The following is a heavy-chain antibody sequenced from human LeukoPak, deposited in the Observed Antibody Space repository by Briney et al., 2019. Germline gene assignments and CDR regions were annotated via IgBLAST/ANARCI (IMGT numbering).Heavy chain of an antibody. Sequence: PGGSLRLSCAASGFTFDDYPMHWVRQAPGKGLEWVSGISWNGGSIGYADSVKGRFTISRDNAKNSLYLQMNSLRAEDTAVYYCARARDLTVGGFGELGYWGQGTLVTVSS. CDR3: ARARDLTVGGFGELGY. CDR2: ISWNGGSI. J-gene: IGHJ4*02. V-gene: IGHV3-9*01. D-gene: IGHD3-10*01. CDR1: GFTFDDYP.